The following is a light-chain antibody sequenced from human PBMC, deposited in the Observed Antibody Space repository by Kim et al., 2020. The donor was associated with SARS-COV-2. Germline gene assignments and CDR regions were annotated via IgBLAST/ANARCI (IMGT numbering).Light chain of an antibody. Sequence: GDRVTITCRASQSISSWLAWYQQKPGKAPKLLIYDASSLESGVPSRFSGSGSGTEFTLTISSLQPDDFATYYCQQYNSYSVTFGQGTRLEIK. V-gene: IGKV1-5*01. CDR3: QQYNSYSVT. CDR1: QSISSW. J-gene: IGKJ5*01. CDR2: DAS.